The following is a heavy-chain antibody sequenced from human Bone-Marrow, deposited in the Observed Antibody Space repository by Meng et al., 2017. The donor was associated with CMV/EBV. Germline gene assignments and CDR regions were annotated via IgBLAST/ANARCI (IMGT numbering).Heavy chain of an antibody. V-gene: IGHV4-59*08. CDR1: GGSISSYY. J-gene: IGHJ6*02. D-gene: IGHD1-1*01. CDR3: ARIVVTRSYYYYGMDV. Sequence: SETLSLTCTVSGGSISSYYWSWIRQPPGNRLEWIGYVYYSGSTNYNPSLKSRVTISVDTSKNRFSLKLSSVTAADTALYYCARIVVTRSYYYYGMDVWGQGTTVTVSS. CDR2: VYYSGST.